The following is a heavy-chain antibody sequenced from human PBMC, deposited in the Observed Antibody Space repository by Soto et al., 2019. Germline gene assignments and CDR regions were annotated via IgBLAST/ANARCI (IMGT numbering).Heavy chain of an antibody. CDR3: ARVGYDILTGYPHWFDP. CDR2: INPNSGGT. D-gene: IGHD3-9*01. CDR1: GYTFTGYY. Sequence: ASVKVSGKASGYTFTGYYMHWVLQAPGQGLEWMGWINPNSGGTNYAQKFQGRVTMTRDTSISTAYMELSRLRSDDTAVYYCARVGYDILTGYPHWFDPWGQGTLVTVSS. V-gene: IGHV1-2*02. J-gene: IGHJ5*02.